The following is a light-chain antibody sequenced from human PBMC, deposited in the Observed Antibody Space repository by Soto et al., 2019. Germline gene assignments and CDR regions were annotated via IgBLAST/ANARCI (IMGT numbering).Light chain of an antibody. CDR3: QQYGSSPLVT. CDR2: GAS. V-gene: IGKV3-20*01. CDR1: QSVSNNY. J-gene: IGKJ5*01. Sequence: VLTQSPGALSLSPGDRASLSCRASQSVSNNYLAWHQQRPGQAPRLLIFGASNRATGVPDRFTGSASGTDFTLTISRLQPEDFAVYYCQQYGSSPLVTFGQGTRLEVK.